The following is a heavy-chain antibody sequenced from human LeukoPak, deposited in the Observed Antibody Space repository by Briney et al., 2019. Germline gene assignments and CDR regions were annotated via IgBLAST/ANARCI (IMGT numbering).Heavy chain of an antibody. Sequence: SETLSLACTVSGRSISSGSYDWGWLQQPAWKGLEWFGRMYTRGSTKYPRSVKRRHTIPVDTSNHPFSLKLSSVTAADTAVYYCARGYLEWFRAHRDAFDLWGQGTMVTVSS. V-gene: IGHV4-61*02. D-gene: IGHD3-3*01. J-gene: IGHJ3*01. CDR3: ARGYLEWFRAHRDAFDL. CDR1: GRSISSGSYD. CDR2: MYTRGST.